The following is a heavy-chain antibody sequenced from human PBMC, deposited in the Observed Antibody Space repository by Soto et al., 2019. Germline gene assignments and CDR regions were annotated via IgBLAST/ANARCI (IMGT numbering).Heavy chain of an antibody. D-gene: IGHD6-6*01. CDR2: IYYRGSP. J-gene: IGHJ4*02. CDR3: GIAARGACQQWPN. V-gene: IGHV4-39*01. Sequence: PSETLSLPGTVRRGSIGRSSYYWGWVSGPPGKGLEWIGSIYYRGSPYYNTSLKSRVTIYVDTSKNQFSRELGSVIAADAAVYYCGIAARGACQQWPNWGQGTLVTVTS. CDR1: RGSIGRSSYY.